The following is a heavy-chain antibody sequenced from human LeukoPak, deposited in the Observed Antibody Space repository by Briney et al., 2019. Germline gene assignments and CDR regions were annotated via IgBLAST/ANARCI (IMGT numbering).Heavy chain of an antibody. CDR3: ARELDGYNSKPLDY. CDR2: TYYRSKWYN. J-gene: IGHJ4*02. D-gene: IGHD5-24*01. CDR1: GDSVSTNSVA. Sequence: SQTLSLTCAISGDSVSTNSVAWNWIRQSPSRGLEWLGRTYYRSKWYNDYAGSVKSRLTINPDTSKNQFSLQLKSVTPEDTAVYYCARELDGYNSKPLDYWGQGTLVTVSS. V-gene: IGHV6-1*01.